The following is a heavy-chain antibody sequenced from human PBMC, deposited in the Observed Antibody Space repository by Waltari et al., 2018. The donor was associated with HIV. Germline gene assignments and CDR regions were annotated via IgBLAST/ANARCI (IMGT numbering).Heavy chain of an antibody. V-gene: IGHV3-7*03. J-gene: IGHJ4*02. CDR2: IDQDGSWT. D-gene: IGHD3-16*01. CDR3: VAGLGLLPEY. Sequence: DVHLLESGGGLVQPGGSLRLSCAASGLTFSHYYMSWVRQPPGKGLEWVANIDQDGSWTHYVDSVKGRFTISRENAKNSLYLQMNIFTTNDTAVYYCVAGLGLLPEYWGQGTLVTVSS. CDR1: GLTFSHYY.